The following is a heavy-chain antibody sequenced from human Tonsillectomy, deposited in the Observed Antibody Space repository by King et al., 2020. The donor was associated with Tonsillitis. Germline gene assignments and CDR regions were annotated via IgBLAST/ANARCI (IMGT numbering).Heavy chain of an antibody. CDR1: GGTLSNYA. V-gene: IGHV1-69*06. CDR3: ARGKCSNGSCYDWFDT. CDR2: IIPIFGTA. Sequence: QLVQSGAEVKKPGSSVKVSCKASGGTLSNYAITWVRQAPGQGLDWMGGIIPIFGTADYAQKFLGRVTITADKSTSTAYMELSSLRSDDTAVYYCARGKCSNGSCYDWFDTWGQGTLVTVSS. J-gene: IGHJ5*02. D-gene: IGHD2-15*01.